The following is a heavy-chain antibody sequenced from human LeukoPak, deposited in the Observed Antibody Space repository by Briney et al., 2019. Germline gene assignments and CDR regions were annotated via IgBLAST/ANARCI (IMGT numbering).Heavy chain of an antibody. CDR3: ARAIRGIAVAGEWFDP. CDR1: GYTFTGYY. CDR2: INPNSGGT. V-gene: IGHV1-2*02. J-gene: IGHJ5*02. Sequence: GASVKVSCKASGYTFTGYYMHWVRQAPGQGLEWMGWINPNSGGTNYAQKFQGRVTMTRDTSISTAYMELSRLRSDDTAVYYCARAIRGIAVAGEWFDPWGQGTLVTVSS. D-gene: IGHD6-19*01.